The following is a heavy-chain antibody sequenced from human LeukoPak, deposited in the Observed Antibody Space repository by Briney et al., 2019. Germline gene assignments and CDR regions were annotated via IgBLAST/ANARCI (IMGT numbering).Heavy chain of an antibody. CDR3: ARASSGWPFDY. J-gene: IGHJ4*02. Sequence: PSETLSLTCAVYGGSFSGYYWSWIRQPPGKGLEWIGEINHSGSTNYNPSLKSRVTISVDTFKNQFSLKLSSVTAADTAVYYCARASSGWPFDYWGQGTLVTVSS. V-gene: IGHV4-34*01. CDR2: INHSGST. D-gene: IGHD6-19*01. CDR1: GGSFSGYY.